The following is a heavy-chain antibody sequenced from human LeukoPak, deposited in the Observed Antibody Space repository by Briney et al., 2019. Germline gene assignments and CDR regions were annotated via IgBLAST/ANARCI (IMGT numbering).Heavy chain of an antibody. V-gene: IGHV3-30-3*01. J-gene: IGHJ4*02. Sequence: SCKASGYTFTSYAMHWVRQAPGKGLEWVAVISYDGSNKYYADSVKGRFTISRDNSKNTLYLQMNSLRAEDTAVYYCARVRGSGSPILAYWGQGTLVTVSS. CDR3: ARVRGSGSPILAY. CDR1: GYTFTSYA. CDR2: ISYDGSNK. D-gene: IGHD1-26*01.